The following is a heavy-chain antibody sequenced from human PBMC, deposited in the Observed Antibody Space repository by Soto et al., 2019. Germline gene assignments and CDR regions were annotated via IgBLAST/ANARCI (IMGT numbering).Heavy chain of an antibody. CDR3: ARGFVFGTWYNIDY. CDR2: INHSGST. V-gene: IGHV4-34*01. CDR1: GGSFSGYY. J-gene: IGHJ4*02. D-gene: IGHD6-13*01. Sequence: SETLSLTCAVYGGSFSGYYWTWIRQPPGTGLEWIGEINHSGSTNYNPSLKSRVTISVDTSKNQFSLKLTSVTAADTAVYYCARGFVFGTWYNIDYWGQGTLVTVSS.